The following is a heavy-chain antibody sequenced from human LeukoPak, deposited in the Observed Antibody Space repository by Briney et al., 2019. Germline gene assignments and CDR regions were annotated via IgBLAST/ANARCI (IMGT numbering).Heavy chain of an antibody. CDR2: IIIRSSYI. D-gene: IGHD3-22*01. V-gene: IGHV3-21*01. CDR1: GFSFSSYL. CDR3: ARDTNYYDSSGYYYYYGMDV. J-gene: IGHJ6*02. Sequence: GGSLRLSCAHSGFSFSSYLLRWVRQAPGRGLEWVSSIIIRSSYIYYADSVQGRFTISRDNAKNSLYLQMNSLRAEDTAVYFCARDTNYYDSSGYYYYYGMDVWGQGTTVTVSS.